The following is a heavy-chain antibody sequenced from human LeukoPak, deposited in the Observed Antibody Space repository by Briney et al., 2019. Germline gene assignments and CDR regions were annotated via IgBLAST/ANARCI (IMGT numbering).Heavy chain of an antibody. J-gene: IGHJ4*02. V-gene: IGHV3-48*01. CDR1: GFTYSSYS. Sequence: GGSLRLSCAASGFTYSSYSMNWVRQAPGKGLEWISYITPSSSTIYYADSVRGRFTISRDNSKNTLYLQMNSLRAEDTAVYYCAKDGLGSSSWYFYFDYWGQGTLVTVSS. CDR2: ITPSSSTI. CDR3: AKDGLGSSSWYFYFDY. D-gene: IGHD6-13*01.